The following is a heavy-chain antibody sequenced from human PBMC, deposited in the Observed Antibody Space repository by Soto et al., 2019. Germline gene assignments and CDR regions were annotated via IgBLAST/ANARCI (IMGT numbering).Heavy chain of an antibody. J-gene: IGHJ4*02. CDR2: ISSSGGST. Sequence: ESGGGLVQPGGSLRLSCAASGFTFSNYAMSWVRQAPGKGLEWVSAISSSGGSTYYADSVKGRFTISRDNSKDTLYLQMNSLRAEDTAVYYCAKRPGLAHFDYWGQGTLVTVSS. CDR1: GFTFSNYA. CDR3: AKRPGLAHFDY. V-gene: IGHV3-23*01. D-gene: IGHD6-25*01.